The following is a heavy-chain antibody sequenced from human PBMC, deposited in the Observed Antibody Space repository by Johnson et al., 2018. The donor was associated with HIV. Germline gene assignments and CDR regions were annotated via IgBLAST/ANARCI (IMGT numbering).Heavy chain of an antibody. CDR1: GFTFSSYW. CDR3: AREQYGGNSNAGDAFDI. CDR2: INTDGSAT. J-gene: IGHJ3*02. V-gene: IGHV3-74*01. D-gene: IGHD4-23*01. Sequence: EVQLVESGGGLVQPGGSLRLSCAASGFTFSSYWMHWVRQAPGKGLVWVSRINTDGSATTYADSVKGRFTLSRANAQNSLYLHMNSLRAEDTAVYYCAREQYGGNSNAGDAFDIWGQGTMVTVSS.